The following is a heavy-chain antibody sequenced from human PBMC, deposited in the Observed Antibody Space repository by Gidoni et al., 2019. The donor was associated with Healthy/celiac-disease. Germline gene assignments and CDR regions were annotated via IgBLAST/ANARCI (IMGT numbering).Heavy chain of an antibody. D-gene: IGHD6-13*01. CDR3: ARASSSWYKYFDY. Sequence: QVQLVQSGAEVKKPGASVKVSCKASGYTVTSYAMHWVRQSPGQRLEWMGWINAGNGNTKYSQKFQGRVTITRDTSASTAYMELSSLRSEDTAVYYCARASSSWYKYFDYWGQGTLVTVSS. V-gene: IGHV1-3*01. CDR2: INAGNGNT. CDR1: GYTVTSYA. J-gene: IGHJ4*02.